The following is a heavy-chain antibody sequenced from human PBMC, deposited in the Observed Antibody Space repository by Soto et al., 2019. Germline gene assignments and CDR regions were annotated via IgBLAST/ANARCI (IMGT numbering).Heavy chain of an antibody. CDR1: GGTFSSYA. D-gene: IGHD6-19*01. Sequence: QVQLVQSGAEVKKPGSSVKVSCKASGGTFSSYAISWVRQAPGQGLEWMGGIIPIFGTANYAQKFQGRVTIAAAXSTSTAYMERSSLRSEDTAVYYCARGEHSSGWYEWWGQGTLVTVSS. CDR2: IIPIFGTA. V-gene: IGHV1-69*12. CDR3: ARGEHSSGWYEW. J-gene: IGHJ4*02.